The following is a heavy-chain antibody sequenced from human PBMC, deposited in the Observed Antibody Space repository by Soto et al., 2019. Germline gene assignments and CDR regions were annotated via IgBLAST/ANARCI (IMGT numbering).Heavy chain of an antibody. V-gene: IGHV3-33*01. CDR2: IWYDGSNK. J-gene: IGHJ3*02. Sequence: QVQLVESGGGVVQPGRSLRLSCAASGFTFSSYGMHWVRQAPGKGLEWVAVIWYDGSNKYYADSVKGRFTISRDNSKNTLYLQMNSLRAEDTAVYYCARARVWGSYLLDAFDIWGQGTMVTVSS. CDR1: GFTFSSYG. D-gene: IGHD3-16*02. CDR3: ARARVWGSYLLDAFDI.